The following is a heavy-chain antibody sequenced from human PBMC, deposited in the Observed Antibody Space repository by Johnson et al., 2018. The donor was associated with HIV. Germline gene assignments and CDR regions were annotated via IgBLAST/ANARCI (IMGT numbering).Heavy chain of an antibody. CDR2: LRYDGSEK. Sequence: VQLVESGGGVVQPGRSLRLSCAASGFTFSSYAMHWVRQAPGKGLEWVAVLRYDGSEKKYADSVRGRFTISRDNDKNTLYLQMNSLRAEDTAVYYCAKTTRGNWGSCFDIWGQGTMVTVSS. J-gene: IGHJ3*02. V-gene: IGHV3-30-3*01. D-gene: IGHD7-27*01. CDR3: AKTTRGNWGSCFDI. CDR1: GFTFSSYA.